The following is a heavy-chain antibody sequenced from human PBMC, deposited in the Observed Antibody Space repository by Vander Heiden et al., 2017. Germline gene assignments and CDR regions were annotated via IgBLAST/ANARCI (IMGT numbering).Heavy chain of an antibody. V-gene: IGHV1-58*01. CDR3: TADSSGIYSFPPYYHYYGMDV. CDR1: GFTFPSSA. D-gene: IGHD1-26*01. CDR2: IVGNSGHT. J-gene: IGHJ6*02. Sequence: QLLQSGPEVKKPGTSVKISCNAAGFTFPSSAVHWVRQTRGDRLESTGWIVGNSGHTDYAPTFQDRVTITRDMSLKTVYMELTTLSSEGTATYFCTADSSGIYSFPPYYHYYGMDVWGPGTTVAVSS.